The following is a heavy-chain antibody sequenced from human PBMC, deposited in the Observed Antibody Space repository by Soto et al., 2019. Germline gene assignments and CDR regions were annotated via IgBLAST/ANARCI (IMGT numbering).Heavy chain of an antibody. V-gene: IGHV3-30*18. J-gene: IGHJ4*02. CDR2: ISYDGRDK. CDR3: AKGLHARSNISPFDF. Sequence: PGGSLRLACAASGFTFSSYGMHWVRQAPGKGLEWLAVISYDGRDKFYSESVKGRFTISRDNSKNTLYLQMDSLRAEDTAGYYCAKGLHARSNISPFDFWGQGTLVTVSS. D-gene: IGHD3-16*01. CDR1: GFTFSSYG.